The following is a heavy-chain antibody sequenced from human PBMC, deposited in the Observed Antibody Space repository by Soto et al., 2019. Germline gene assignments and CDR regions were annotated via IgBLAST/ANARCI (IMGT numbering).Heavy chain of an antibody. J-gene: IGHJ3*02. D-gene: IGHD3-16*02. CDR2: INPNSGGT. CDR1: GYTFTGYY. V-gene: IGHV1-2*04. CDR3: ARDRRSSFGGVIAFGAFDI. Sequence: QVQLVQSGAEVKKPGASVKVSCKASGYTFTGYYMHWVRQAPGQGLEWMGWINPNSGGTNYAQKFQGWVTMTRDTSISTAYMELSRLRSDDTAVYYCARDRRSSFGGVIAFGAFDIWGQGTMVTVSS.